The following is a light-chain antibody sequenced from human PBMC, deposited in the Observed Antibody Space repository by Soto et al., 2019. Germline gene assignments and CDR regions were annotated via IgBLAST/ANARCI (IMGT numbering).Light chain of an antibody. Sequence: DIQMTQSPSSLSASVGDRVTITFRASQGIGNDLGWYQQKPGKAPKRLIYGASILQSGVPSRFSGSGSGTAFTLTISSLQPEDFATYYCLHLDSYPRTFGQGTKVDIK. V-gene: IGKV1-17*01. J-gene: IGKJ1*01. CDR1: QGIGND. CDR3: LHLDSYPRT. CDR2: GAS.